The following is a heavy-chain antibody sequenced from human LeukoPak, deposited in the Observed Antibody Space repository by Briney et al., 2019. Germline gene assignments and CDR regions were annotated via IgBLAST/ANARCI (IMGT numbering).Heavy chain of an antibody. D-gene: IGHD5-18*01. CDR1: GGTFSSYT. CDR3: ARVGYSYGGDY. Sequence: SVKVSCKASGGTFSSYTISWVRQAPGPGLEWMGRIIPILGIANYAQKFQGRVTITADKSTSTAYMELSSLRSEDTAVYYCARVGYSYGGDYWGQGTLVTVSS. V-gene: IGHV1-69*02. CDR2: IIPILGIA. J-gene: IGHJ4*02.